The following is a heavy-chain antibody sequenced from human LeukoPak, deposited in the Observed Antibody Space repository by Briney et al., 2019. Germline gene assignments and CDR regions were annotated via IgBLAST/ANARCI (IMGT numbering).Heavy chain of an antibody. CDR3: AREGSEGYLFDY. Sequence: SQTLSLTCATSGDSVSSSSAAWSWIRQSPSRGLEWLGRTYYRSKWYNDYAVSVKSRMTINPDTSKNQFSLQLNSMTPEDTAVYYCAREGSEGYLFDYWGQGTLVTVSS. CDR2: TYYRSKWYN. D-gene: IGHD1-1*01. CDR1: GDSVSSSSAA. V-gene: IGHV6-1*01. J-gene: IGHJ4*02.